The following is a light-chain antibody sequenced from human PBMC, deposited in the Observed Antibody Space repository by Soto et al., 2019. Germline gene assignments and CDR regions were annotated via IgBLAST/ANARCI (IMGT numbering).Light chain of an antibody. J-gene: IGKJ2*01. V-gene: IGKV3-15*01. CDR1: QSIRNN. CDR2: GAS. CDR3: QQYDNWPPYT. Sequence: DIVMTQSPATLSVSPGERATLSCRASQSIRNNLIWYQQKSGQAPRLLIYGASTRATGIPARFSGSGSGTEFTLTISSLQSEDFAVYYCQQYDNWPPYTFGQGTKVEIK.